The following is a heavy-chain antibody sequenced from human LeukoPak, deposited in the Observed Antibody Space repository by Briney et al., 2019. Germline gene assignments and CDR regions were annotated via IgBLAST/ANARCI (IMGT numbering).Heavy chain of an antibody. V-gene: IGHV4-61*05. J-gene: IGHJ4*02. CDR1: GGSISSSSYH. CDR2: IYYSGST. CDR3: ARQLWSRTFDY. Sequence: SETLSLTCTVSGGSISSSSYHWSWIRQPPGKGLELIGYIYYSGSTNYNPSLESRVTISVDTSKSQFSLKLSSVTAADTAVYYYARQLWSRTFDYWGQGTLVTVSS. D-gene: IGHD5-18*01.